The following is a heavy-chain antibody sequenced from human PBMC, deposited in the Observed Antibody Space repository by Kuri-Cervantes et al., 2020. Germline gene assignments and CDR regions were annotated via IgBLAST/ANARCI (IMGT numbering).Heavy chain of an antibody. J-gene: IGHJ5*02. CDR2: IKQDGSEK. D-gene: IGHD3-10*01. V-gene: IGHV3-7*03. Sequence: GESLKISCAASGFTFSNYWMSWVRQAPGKGLEWVANIKQDGSEKYYVDSVKGRFTISRDNAKNSLYLQMNSLRAEDTAVYYCAKGQIYGSGMNWFDPWGQGTLVTVSS. CDR1: GFTFSNYW. CDR3: AKGQIYGSGMNWFDP.